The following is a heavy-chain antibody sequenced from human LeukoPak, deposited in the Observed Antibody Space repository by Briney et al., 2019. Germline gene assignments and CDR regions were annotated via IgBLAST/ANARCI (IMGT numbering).Heavy chain of an antibody. J-gene: IGHJ4*02. CDR3: ARGFYYGSGTGADY. D-gene: IGHD3-10*01. V-gene: IGHV4-39*07. Sequence: SETLSLTCTVSGGSLREKYYYWGWIRQPPGKGLEWVGYIYHSGSTYYNPSLKSRAAISVDRSKNQFSLKLSSVTAADTAVYYCARGFYYGSGTGADYWGQGTLVTVSS. CDR2: IYHSGST. CDR1: GGSLREKYYY.